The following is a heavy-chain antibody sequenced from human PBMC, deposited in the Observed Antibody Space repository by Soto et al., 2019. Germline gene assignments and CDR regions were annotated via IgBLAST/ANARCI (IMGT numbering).Heavy chain of an antibody. CDR3: ATRVMDAFDL. CDR1: GFTFSDHY. V-gene: IGHV3-72*01. J-gene: IGHJ3*01. Sequence: EVQLVESGGGLVQPGGSLRLSCAASGFTFSDHYMDWVRQAPGKGLEWVGRTRNKANSYTTEYAASVKGRFTISRDDSKSSLFLQMNSLKIEDTAVDYCATRVMDAFDLWGQGTMVTVSS. D-gene: IGHD2-21*01. CDR2: TRNKANSYTT.